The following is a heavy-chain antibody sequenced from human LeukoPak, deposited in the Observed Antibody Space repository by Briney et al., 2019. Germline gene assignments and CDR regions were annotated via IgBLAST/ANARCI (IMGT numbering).Heavy chain of an antibody. Sequence: GGSLRLSCAASGWTFSNYAMHWVRQAPGKGLEWVTVISYLGTNKFYADSVNGRFTISRDNSNKTLYLQMNSLRSEHTAIYYCARSKGWSDNVPPIDYWGQGTLVTVSS. CDR1: GWTFSNYA. CDR3: ARSKGWSDNVPPIDY. V-gene: IGHV3-30*01. CDR2: ISYLGTNK. D-gene: IGHD2-15*01. J-gene: IGHJ4*02.